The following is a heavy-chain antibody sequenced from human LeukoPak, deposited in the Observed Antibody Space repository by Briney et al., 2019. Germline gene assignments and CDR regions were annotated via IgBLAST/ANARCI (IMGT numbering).Heavy chain of an antibody. CDR2: IIPILGIA. D-gene: IGHD5-18*01. J-gene: IGHJ6*02. CDR3: AREDTAIVYYGMDV. V-gene: IGHV1-69*04. CDR1: GGTFSSYA. Sequence: SVKVSCKASGGTFSSYAISWVRQAPGQGLEWMGRIIPILGIANYAQKFQGRVTITAEKSTSTDYMELSSLRSEDTAVYYCAREDTAIVYYGMDVWGQGTTVTVSS.